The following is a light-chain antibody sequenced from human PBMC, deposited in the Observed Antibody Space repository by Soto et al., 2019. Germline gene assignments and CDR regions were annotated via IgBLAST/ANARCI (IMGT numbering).Light chain of an antibody. CDR1: QSVSSNY. V-gene: IGKV3D-20*01. J-gene: IGKJ1*01. CDR3: QQYGSSPWT. Sequence: EIVLTQSPSTLSLSPGERAALSCGASQSVSSNYLAWYQQKPGLAPRLLIYDASGSGADFIISISRLEPEDFAVYYCQQYGSSPWTFGHGTNVEVK. CDR2: DAS.